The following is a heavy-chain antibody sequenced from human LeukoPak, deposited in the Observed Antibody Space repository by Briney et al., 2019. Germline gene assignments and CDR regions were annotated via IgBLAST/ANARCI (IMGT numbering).Heavy chain of an antibody. CDR1: GYTLTELS. J-gene: IGHJ4*02. V-gene: IGHV1-24*01. CDR2: FDPEDGET. CDR3: ATASSGYYFSPDY. Sequence: ASVKVSCKVSGYTLTELSMHWVRQAPGKGLEWRGGFDPEDGETIYAQEFQGRVTMTEDTSTDTAHMELSSLRSEDTAVYYCATASSGYYFSPDYWGQRTPVSVSS. D-gene: IGHD3-22*01.